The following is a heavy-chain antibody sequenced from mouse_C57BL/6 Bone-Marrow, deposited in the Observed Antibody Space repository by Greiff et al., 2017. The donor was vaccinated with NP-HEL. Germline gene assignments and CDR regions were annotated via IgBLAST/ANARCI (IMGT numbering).Heavy chain of an antibody. Sequence: EVQRVESGGGLVQPKGSLKLSCAASGFTFNTYAMHWVRQAPGKGLEWVARIRSKSSNYATYYADSVKDRFTISRDDSQSMLYLQMNNLKTEDTAMYYCVRDRTGTGYFDVWGTGTTVTVSS. D-gene: IGHD4-1*01. CDR3: VRDRTGTGYFDV. V-gene: IGHV10-3*01. J-gene: IGHJ1*03. CDR1: GFTFNTYA. CDR2: IRSKSSNYAT.